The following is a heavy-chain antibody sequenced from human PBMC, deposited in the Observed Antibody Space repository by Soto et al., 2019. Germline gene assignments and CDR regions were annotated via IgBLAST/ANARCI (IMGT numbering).Heavy chain of an antibody. CDR3: AKDKGWNYDH. CDR1: GFALSSYA. CDR2: ISGSGAST. D-gene: IGHD1-1*01. J-gene: IGHJ5*02. Sequence: GSLRLSCAASGFALSSYAIIFVRQAPGKGLEWVSAISGSGASTYYADSVKGRFTISRDKSKNTLYLQMNSLRAEDTAVYYCAKDKGWNYDHWGQGTLVTVSS. V-gene: IGHV3-23*01.